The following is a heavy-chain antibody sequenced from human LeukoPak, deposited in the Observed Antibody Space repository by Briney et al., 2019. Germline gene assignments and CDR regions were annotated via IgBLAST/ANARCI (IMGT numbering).Heavy chain of an antibody. Sequence: GGSLRLSRAASGFTFSSYEMNWVRQAPGKGLEWVSYISSSGSTIYYADSVKGRFTISRDNAKNSLYLQMNSLRAGDTAVYYCARDWGYYYDSSGYYEVWGQGTLVTVSS. CDR2: ISSSGSTI. V-gene: IGHV3-48*03. D-gene: IGHD3-22*01. CDR1: GFTFSSYE. CDR3: ARDWGYYYDSSGYYEV. J-gene: IGHJ4*02.